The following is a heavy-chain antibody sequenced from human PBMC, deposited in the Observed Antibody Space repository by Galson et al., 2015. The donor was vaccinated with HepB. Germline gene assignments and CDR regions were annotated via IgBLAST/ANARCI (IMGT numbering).Heavy chain of an antibody. J-gene: IGHJ6*02. Sequence: SLRLSCAASGFTFSGSEIHWIRQASEKGLEWVGRIRSKANSYATAYAVSVKGRLTISRDDSTNTAYLQMNSLKTEDTAVYYCTRRYVYYGMDVWGQGTTVTVSS. CDR2: IRSKANSYAT. CDR1: GFTFSGSE. V-gene: IGHV3-73*01. CDR3: TRRYVYYGMDV. D-gene: IGHD3-16*01.